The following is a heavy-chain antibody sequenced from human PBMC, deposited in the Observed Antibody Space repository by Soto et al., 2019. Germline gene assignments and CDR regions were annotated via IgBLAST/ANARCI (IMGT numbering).Heavy chain of an antibody. D-gene: IGHD3-3*01. Sequence: ASVKVSCKASGYTFTGYYMHWVRQAPGQGLEWMGWINPNSGGTNYAQKFQGRVTMTRDTSISTAYMELSRLRSDDTAVYYCARGTQGEIFGVVSMDVWGQGTTVTVSS. V-gene: IGHV1-2*02. CDR1: GYTFTGYY. J-gene: IGHJ6*02. CDR3: ARGTQGEIFGVVSMDV. CDR2: INPNSGGT.